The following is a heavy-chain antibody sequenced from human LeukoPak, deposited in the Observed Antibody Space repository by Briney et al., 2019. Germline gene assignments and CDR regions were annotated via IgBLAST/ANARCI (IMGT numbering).Heavy chain of an antibody. CDR3: AKESGDVSFFLGSVLRHEYFQH. CDR2: ISSSGSTI. V-gene: IGHV3-48*03. D-gene: IGHD3-16*01. Sequence: GGSLRLSCAASGFTFSSYEMNWVRQAPGKGLEWVSYISSSGSTIYYADSVKGRFTISRDNSKNTLYLQMNSLRAEDTAVYYCAKESGDVSFFLGSVLRHEYFQHWGQGTLVTVSS. CDR1: GFTFSSYE. J-gene: IGHJ1*01.